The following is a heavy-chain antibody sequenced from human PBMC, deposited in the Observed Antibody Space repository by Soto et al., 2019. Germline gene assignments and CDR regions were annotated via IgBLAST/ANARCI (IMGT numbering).Heavy chain of an antibody. D-gene: IGHD2-2*02. Sequence: QVQLVQSGAEVKKPGASVKVSCKASGYTFTSYGISWVRQAPGQGLEWMGWISAYNGNTNYEQKLQGRVTMTTDTSTSTAYMELRSLRSDDTAVYYCARVLACTSCYKGAFDIWGQGTMVTVSS. J-gene: IGHJ3*02. CDR2: ISAYNGNT. CDR1: GYTFTSYG. CDR3: ARVLACTSCYKGAFDI. V-gene: IGHV1-18*01.